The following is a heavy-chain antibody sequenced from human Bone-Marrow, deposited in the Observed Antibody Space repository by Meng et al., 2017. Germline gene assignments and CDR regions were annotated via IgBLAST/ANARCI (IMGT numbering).Heavy chain of an antibody. D-gene: IGHD4-11*01. CDR1: GGSFSDYY. V-gene: IGHV4-34*01. CDR3: ARGPTTMAHDFDY. Sequence: QVQLQQWGPGLFKPSETLSLTCVGSGGSFSDYYWSWIRQPPGKGLEWIGEINHSGSTNYNPSLESRATISVDTSQNNLSLKLSSVTAADSAVYYCARGPTTMAHDFDYWGQGTLVTVSS. CDR2: INHSGST. J-gene: IGHJ4*02.